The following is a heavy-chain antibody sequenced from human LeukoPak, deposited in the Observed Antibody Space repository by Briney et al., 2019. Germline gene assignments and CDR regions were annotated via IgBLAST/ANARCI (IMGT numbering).Heavy chain of an antibody. CDR2: IYYSGST. Sequence: PSETLSLTCTVSGGSISSYYWSWIRQPPGKGLEWIGYIYYSGSTNYNPSLKSRVTISVDTSKNQFSLKLSSVTAADTAVYYCARRYCSGNTCHDAFDIWGQGTMVTVSS. V-gene: IGHV4-59*08. CDR3: ARRYCSGNTCHDAFDI. D-gene: IGHD2-15*01. J-gene: IGHJ3*02. CDR1: GGSISSYY.